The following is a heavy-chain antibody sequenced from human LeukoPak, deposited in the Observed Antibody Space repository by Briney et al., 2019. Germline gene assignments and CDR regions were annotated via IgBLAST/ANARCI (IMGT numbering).Heavy chain of an antibody. CDR1: GGSMSSHYY. J-gene: IGHJ4*02. CDR3: ARGDTYYDFRL. Sequence: ASETLSLTCTVSGGSMSSHYYWTWIRQPPGKGLEWIGYIYYSGSFSYNPSLQSRVTISADTSKNQFSLKLSSVTAADTAVYYCARGDTYYDFRLWGQGTLVTVSS. D-gene: IGHD3-3*01. V-gene: IGHV4-59*01. CDR2: IYYSGSF.